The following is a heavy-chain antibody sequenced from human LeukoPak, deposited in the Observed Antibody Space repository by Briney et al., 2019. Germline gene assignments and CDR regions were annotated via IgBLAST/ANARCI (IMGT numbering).Heavy chain of an antibody. V-gene: IGHV1-46*01. D-gene: IGHD1-20*01. CDR2: INPSGGST. CDR3: ASTLTGTTWGFSTKYNWFDP. J-gene: IGHJ5*02. CDR1: GYTFTSYD. Sequence: EASVKVSCKASGYTFTSYDINWVRQATGQGLEWMGIINPSGGSTSYAQKFQGRVTMTRDTSTSTVYMELSSLRSEDTAVYYCASTLTGTTWGFSTKYNWFDPWGQGTLVTVSS.